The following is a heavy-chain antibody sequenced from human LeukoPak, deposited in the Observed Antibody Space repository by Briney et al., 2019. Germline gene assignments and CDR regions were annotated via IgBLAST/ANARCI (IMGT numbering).Heavy chain of an antibody. V-gene: IGHV3-21*01. CDR3: VRLYDDYTNGHFDS. J-gene: IGHJ4*02. CDR2: ISSSSSYI. Sequence: KPGGSLRLSCAASGFTFSTYAMNWVRQAPGKGLEWVSSISSSSSYIYYADSVKGRFTISRDNAKNSLYLQLNSLRAEDTAVYYCVRLYDDYTNGHFDSWGQGTLVTVSS. D-gene: IGHD4-11*01. CDR1: GFTFSTYA.